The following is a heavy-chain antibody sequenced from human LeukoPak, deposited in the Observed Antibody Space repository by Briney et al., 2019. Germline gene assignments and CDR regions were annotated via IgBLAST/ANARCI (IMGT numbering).Heavy chain of an antibody. CDR3: ARVCSGGSCYSEIDY. Sequence: SETLPLTCTVSGGSISSSSYYWGWIRQPPGKGLEWIGSIYYSGSTYYNPSLKSRVTISVDTSKNQFSLKLSSVTAADTAVYYCARVCSGGSCYSEIDYWGQGILVTVSS. D-gene: IGHD2-15*01. CDR2: IYYSGST. V-gene: IGHV4-39*01. J-gene: IGHJ4*02. CDR1: GGSISSSSYY.